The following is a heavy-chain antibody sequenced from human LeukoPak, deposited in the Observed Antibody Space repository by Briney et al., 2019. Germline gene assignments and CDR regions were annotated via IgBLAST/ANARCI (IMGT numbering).Heavy chain of an antibody. CDR1: GGSISSYY. CDR2: IYTSGST. D-gene: IGHD2-2*01. J-gene: IGHJ3*02. V-gene: IGHV4-4*07. CDR3: ARAQGIVVVPAGGENDAFDI. Sequence: KPSETLSLTCTVSGGSISSYYWSWIRQPAGKGLEWIGRIYTSGSTNYNPSLKSRVTMSVDTSKNQFSLKLSSVTAADTAVYYCARAQGIVVVPAGGENDAFDIWGQGTMVTVSS.